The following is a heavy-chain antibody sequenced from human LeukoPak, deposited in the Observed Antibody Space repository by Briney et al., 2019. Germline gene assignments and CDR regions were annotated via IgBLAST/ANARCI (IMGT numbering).Heavy chain of an antibody. D-gene: IGHD6-19*01. CDR2: IIPIFGTA. V-gene: IGHV1-69*13. Sequence: ASVKVSRKASGGTFSSYAISWVRQAPGQGLEWMGGIIPIFGTANYAQKFQGRVTITADESTSTAYMELSSLRSEDTAVYYCARGLAVAGSYYYYYGMDVWGKGTTVTVSS. CDR1: GGTFSSYA. CDR3: ARGLAVAGSYYYYYGMDV. J-gene: IGHJ6*04.